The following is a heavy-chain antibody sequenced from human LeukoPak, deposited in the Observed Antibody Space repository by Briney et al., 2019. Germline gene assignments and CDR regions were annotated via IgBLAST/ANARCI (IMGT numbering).Heavy chain of an antibody. CDR1: GYTFTSYG. Sequence: GAPVKVSCKASGYTFTSYGISWVRQAPGQGLEWMGWISPYNGNTNYAQKLQGRVTMTTDTSTTTAYMGLRSLRSDDTAVYYCAREMATIVNQFDYWGQGTLVTVSS. D-gene: IGHD5-24*01. J-gene: IGHJ4*02. CDR3: AREMATIVNQFDY. CDR2: ISPYNGNT. V-gene: IGHV1-18*01.